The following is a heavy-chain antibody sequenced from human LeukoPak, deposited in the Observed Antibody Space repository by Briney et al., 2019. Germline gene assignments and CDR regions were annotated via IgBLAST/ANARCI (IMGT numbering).Heavy chain of an antibody. CDR1: GFTFSKAW. CDR2: IKSKTAGGTI. CDR3: TTYYFDASGYYSDFHY. Sequence: PGGSLRLSCAASGFTFSKAWMSWVRQAPGKGLAWVGRIKSKTAGGTIDYAAPVKGRFTISRDDSKNMLYLQMNSLETEDTAVYYCTTYYFDASGYYSDFHYWGQGTLVTVS. J-gene: IGHJ4*02. D-gene: IGHD3-22*01. V-gene: IGHV3-15*01.